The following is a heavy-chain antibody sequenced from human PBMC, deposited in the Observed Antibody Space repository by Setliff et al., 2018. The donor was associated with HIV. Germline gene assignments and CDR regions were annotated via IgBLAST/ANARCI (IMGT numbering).Heavy chain of an antibody. D-gene: IGHD3-10*01. J-gene: IGHJ1*01. CDR1: ELTFSNYA. V-gene: IGHV3-23*01. Sequence: GGSLRLSCAASELTFSNYAMTWVRQAPGKGLEWVSSLRGSGGSTYYADSVKGRFTISRDNSRNTLYLRMNSLRAEDTAVYYCAQAQTSVSGSYYQYLQHWGQGTLVTVSS. CDR2: LRGSGGST. CDR3: AQAQTSVSGSYYQYLQH.